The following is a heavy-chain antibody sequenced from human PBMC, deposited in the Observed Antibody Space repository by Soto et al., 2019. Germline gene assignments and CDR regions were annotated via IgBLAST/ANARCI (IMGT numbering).Heavy chain of an antibody. J-gene: IGHJ4*02. CDR2: ISSSSSYI. CDR1: GFTFSSYS. CDR3: ARDPPGDYYDSSGC. Sequence: EVQLVESGGGLVKPGGSLRLSCAASGFTFSSYSMNWVRQAPGKGLEWVSSISSSSSYIYYADSVKGRFTISRDNAKNSLYLQMNSLRAEDTAVYYCARDPPGDYYDSSGCWGQGTLVTVSS. D-gene: IGHD3-22*01. V-gene: IGHV3-21*01.